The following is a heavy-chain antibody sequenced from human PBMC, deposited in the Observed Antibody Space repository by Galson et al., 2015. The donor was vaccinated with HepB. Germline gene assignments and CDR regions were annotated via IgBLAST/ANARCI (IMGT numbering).Heavy chain of an antibody. CDR2: IYNDGST. CDR1: GFTVSRNY. CDR3: ATSQWPPAASDY. J-gene: IGHJ4*02. D-gene: IGHD6-19*01. V-gene: IGHV3-53*01. Sequence: SLRLSCAASGFTVSRNYMSWVRQAPGKGLEWVSFIYNDGSTYYADSVKGRFTISRDNSKNTLNLQMNRLRAEDTAVYYCATSQWPPAASDYWGQGTLVTVSS.